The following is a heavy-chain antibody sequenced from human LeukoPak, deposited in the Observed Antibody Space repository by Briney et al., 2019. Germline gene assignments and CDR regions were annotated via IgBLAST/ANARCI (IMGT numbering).Heavy chain of an antibody. CDR2: IYSDDNT. D-gene: IGHD6-13*01. Sequence: GGSLRLSCTAFEFSVRSNYITWLRQAPGKGLEWVSVIYSDDNTCYTDSVKGRFTISRQTSKNTVFLQMNSLTADDTAVYCCARGKLTAAGNAFDIWGQGTMVIVSS. V-gene: IGHV3-53*04. J-gene: IGHJ3*02. CDR3: ARGKLTAAGNAFDI. CDR1: EFSVRSNY.